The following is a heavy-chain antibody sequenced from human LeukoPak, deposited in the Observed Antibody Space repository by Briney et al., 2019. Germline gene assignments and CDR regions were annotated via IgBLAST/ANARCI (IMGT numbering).Heavy chain of an antibody. D-gene: IGHD6-6*01. J-gene: IGHJ6*02. V-gene: IGHV1-69*13. CDR3: ARDKGSSSSYYYYYGMDV. Sequence: ASVKVSCKASGGTFSSYAISWVRQAPGQGLEWMGGIIPIFGTANYAQKFQGRVTITADESTSTAYMELSSLRSEDTAVYYCARDKGSSSSYYYYYGMDVWGQGTTVTVS. CDR2: IIPIFGTA. CDR1: GGTFSSYA.